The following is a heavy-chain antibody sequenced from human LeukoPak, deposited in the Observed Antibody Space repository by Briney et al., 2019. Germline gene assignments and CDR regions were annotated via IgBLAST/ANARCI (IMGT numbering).Heavy chain of an antibody. Sequence: ASVTVSCKASGYTFTSNDINWVRQATGQGLEWMGWMSPNSDNTGYAQKFQGRVTFTRDTSISTAYMELRSLTSEDTAVYYCARDYGGSSGWFDPWGQGTLVTVS. D-gene: IGHD4-17*01. V-gene: IGHV1-8*01. CDR1: GYTFTSND. J-gene: IGHJ5*02. CDR3: ARDYGGSSGWFDP. CDR2: MSPNSDNT.